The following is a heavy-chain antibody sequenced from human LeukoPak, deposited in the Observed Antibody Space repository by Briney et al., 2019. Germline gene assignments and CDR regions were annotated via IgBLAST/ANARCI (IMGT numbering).Heavy chain of an antibody. J-gene: IGHJ4*02. CDR3: TMIRGYCSGGSCLDN. V-gene: IGHV3-15*01. CDR2: IKSKTDGGTT. D-gene: IGHD2-15*01. Sequence: KAGGSLRLSCGVSGVTFSNLWMSWVRQAPGKGLEWVGRIKSKTDGGTTDYAAPVKGRFTISRDDSKNTLYLQMNSLKIEDTAVYYCTMIRGYCSGGSCLDNWGQGTLVTVSS. CDR1: GVTFSNLW.